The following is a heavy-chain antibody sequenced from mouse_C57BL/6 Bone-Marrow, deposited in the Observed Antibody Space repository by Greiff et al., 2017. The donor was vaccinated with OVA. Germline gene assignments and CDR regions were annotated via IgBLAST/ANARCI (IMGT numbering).Heavy chain of an antibody. CDR3: ARELLGGFDD. D-gene: IGHD1-1*01. J-gene: IGHJ3*01. V-gene: IGHV1-64*01. Sequence: QVQLQQPGAELVKPGASVKLSCKASGYTFTSYWMHWVKQRPGQGLEWIGMIHPNSGSTNYNEKFKSKATLTVDKSSSTAYMQLSSLTSEDAAVYYSARELLGGFDDWGKGTLVTVSA. CDR1: GYTFTSYW. CDR2: IHPNSGST.